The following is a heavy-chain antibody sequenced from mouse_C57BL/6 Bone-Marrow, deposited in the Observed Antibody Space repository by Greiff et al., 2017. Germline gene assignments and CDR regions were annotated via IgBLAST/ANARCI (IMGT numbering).Heavy chain of an antibody. CDR3: ATIYYDYDRYAMDY. V-gene: IGHV1-54*01. J-gene: IGHJ4*01. D-gene: IGHD2-4*01. CDR1: GYAFTNYL. Sequence: VQLQQSGAELVRPGTSVTVSCKASGYAFTNYLIEWVKQRPGQGLEWIGGITPGSGGTHYNEKFKGKATLTADKSSSTAYMQLSSLTSEDSAVYFCATIYYDYDRYAMDYWGQGTSVTVSA. CDR2: ITPGSGGT.